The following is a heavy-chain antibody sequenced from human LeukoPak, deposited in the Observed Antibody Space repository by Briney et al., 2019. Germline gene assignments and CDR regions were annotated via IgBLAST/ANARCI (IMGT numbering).Heavy chain of an antibody. CDR3: TRDPRHLDY. V-gene: IGHV3-11*01. Sequence: GGSLRLSCAASGFTFRNYAVSWVHQAPGKGLESLSYISPSGTDISYADSVKGRFTISRDNAKNSLYLQMNNLRADDTAVYYCTRDPRHLDYWGQGTLVTVSS. CDR1: GFTFRNYA. J-gene: IGHJ4*02. CDR2: ISPSGTDI.